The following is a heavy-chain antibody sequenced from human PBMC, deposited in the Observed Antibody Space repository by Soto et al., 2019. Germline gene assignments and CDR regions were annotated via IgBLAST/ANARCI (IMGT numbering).Heavy chain of an antibody. CDR2: INAGNGNT. Sequence: QVQLVQSGAEVKKPGASVKVSCKASGYTFTSYAMHWVRQAPGQRLEWMGWINAGNGNTKYSQKFQGRVTITRDTSASTAYMELSSLRSEDTAVYYCARTHIVVVPAAGPFDYWGQGTLVTVSS. D-gene: IGHD2-2*01. CDR1: GYTFTSYA. V-gene: IGHV1-3*01. CDR3: ARTHIVVVPAAGPFDY. J-gene: IGHJ4*02.